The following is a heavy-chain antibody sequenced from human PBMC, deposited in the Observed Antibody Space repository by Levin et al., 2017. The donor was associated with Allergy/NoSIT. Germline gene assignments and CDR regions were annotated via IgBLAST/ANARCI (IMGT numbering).Heavy chain of an antibody. CDR3: ARDLNLSPYPDY. CDR2: ISSSSSYI. D-gene: IGHD2-2*01. CDR1: GFTFSSYS. J-gene: IGHJ4*02. V-gene: IGHV3-21*01. Sequence: GGSLRLSCAASGFTFSSYSMNWVRQAPGKGLEWVSSISSSSSYIYYADSVKGRFTISRDNAKNSLYLQMNSLRAEDTAVYYCARDLNLSPYPDYWGQGTLVTVSS.